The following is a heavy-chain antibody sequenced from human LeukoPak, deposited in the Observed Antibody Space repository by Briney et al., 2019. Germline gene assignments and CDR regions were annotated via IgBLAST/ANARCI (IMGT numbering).Heavy chain of an antibody. CDR3: ARGGYSGYDFDY. J-gene: IGHJ4*02. Sequence: GSLRLSCAASGFTFSDYYMSWIRQAPGKGLEWVSYISSSSSYTNYADSVKGRFTISRDSAKNSLYLQMNGLRAEDTAVYYCARGGYSGYDFDYWGQGTLVTVSS. D-gene: IGHD5-12*01. CDR1: GFTFSDYY. V-gene: IGHV3-11*06. CDR2: ISSSSSYT.